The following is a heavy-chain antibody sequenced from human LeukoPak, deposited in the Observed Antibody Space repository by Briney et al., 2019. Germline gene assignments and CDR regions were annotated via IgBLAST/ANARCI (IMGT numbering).Heavy chain of an antibody. J-gene: IGHJ6*02. Sequence: GGSLRLSCAASGFTFSSYAMDWVRQAPGKGLEWVSAISGSGGSTYYADSVKGRFTISRDNSKNTLYLQMNSLRAEDTAVYYCAKGLGVVVAATPLYYYYGMDVWGQETTVTVSS. CDR2: ISGSGGST. CDR3: AKGLGVVVAATPLYYYYGMDV. D-gene: IGHD2-15*01. V-gene: IGHV3-23*01. CDR1: GFTFSSYA.